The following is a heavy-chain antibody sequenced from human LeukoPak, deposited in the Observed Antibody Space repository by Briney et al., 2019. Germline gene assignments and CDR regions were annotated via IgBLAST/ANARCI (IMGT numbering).Heavy chain of an antibody. V-gene: IGHV3-74*01. J-gene: IGHJ4*02. CDR1: KFTFSSYW. Sequence: GGSLRLSCAASKFTFSSYWMHWVRQAPGKGLVWVSRINPDGSTTNYADSVKGRFTISRDNAKNTVYLQMNSLRAEDTAVYYCARDHQGIAVAGTMIVAKWDYWGQGTLVTVSS. D-gene: IGHD6-19*01. CDR2: INPDGSTT. CDR3: ARDHQGIAVAGTMIVAKWDY.